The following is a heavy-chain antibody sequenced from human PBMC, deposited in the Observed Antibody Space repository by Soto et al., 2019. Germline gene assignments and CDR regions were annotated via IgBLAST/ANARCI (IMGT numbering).Heavy chain of an antibody. V-gene: IGHV3-30*18. J-gene: IGHJ4*02. CDR3: AKARFTLDY. CDR1: GFTFSSYG. CDR2: ISYDGSNK. D-gene: IGHD3-3*01. Sequence: GGSLRLSCAASGFTFSSYGMHWVRQAPGKGLEWVAVISYDGSNKYYADSVKGRFTISRDNSKNTLYLQMNSLRAEDTAVYYCAKARFTLDYWGQGILVTVSS.